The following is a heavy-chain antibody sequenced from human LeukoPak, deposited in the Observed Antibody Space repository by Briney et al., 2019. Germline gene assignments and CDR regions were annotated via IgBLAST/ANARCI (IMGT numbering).Heavy chain of an antibody. V-gene: IGHV4-61*02. D-gene: IGHD6-19*01. CDR2: IYTSGST. CDR1: GGSISSGSYY. Sequence: MSSETLSLTCTVSGGSISSGSYYWSWIRQPAGKGLEWIGRIYTSGSTNYNPSLKSRVTISVDTSKNQFSLKLSSVTAADTAVYYCARRGVVAVAGHDCFDYWGQGTLVTVSS. CDR3: ARRGVVAVAGHDCFDY. J-gene: IGHJ4*02.